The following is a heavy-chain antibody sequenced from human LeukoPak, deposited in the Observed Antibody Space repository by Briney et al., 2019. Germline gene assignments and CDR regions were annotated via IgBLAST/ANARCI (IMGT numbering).Heavy chain of an antibody. CDR3: ARPTGYYDSSTFDI. J-gene: IGHJ3*02. CDR2: IDPSDSYT. Sequence: GESLKISCKGSGYIFTSYWISWVRQMPGKGLEWMGRIDPSDSYTNYSPSFQGHVTISADKSISTAYLQWSSLKASDTAMYYCARPTGYYDSSTFDIWGQGTMVTVSS. CDR1: GYIFTSYW. V-gene: IGHV5-10-1*01. D-gene: IGHD3-22*01.